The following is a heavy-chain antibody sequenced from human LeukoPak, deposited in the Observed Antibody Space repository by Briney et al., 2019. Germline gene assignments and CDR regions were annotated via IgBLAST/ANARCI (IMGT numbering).Heavy chain of an antibody. D-gene: IGHD4-17*01. CDR2: ISHNGVGT. V-gene: IGHV3-64*01. Sequence: PGGSLRLSCAASGFTFSSYAMHWVRQAPGKGLEYVSAISHNGVGTYYANSAKDRFTISRDNSKNTLYPQVGSLRAEDLAVYYCARENYGDSDTYYFDYWGQGTLVTVSS. CDR3: ARENYGDSDTYYFDY. CDR1: GFTFSSYA. J-gene: IGHJ4*02.